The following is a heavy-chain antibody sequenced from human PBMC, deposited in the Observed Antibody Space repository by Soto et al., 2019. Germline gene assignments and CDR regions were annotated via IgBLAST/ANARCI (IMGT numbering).Heavy chain of an antibody. V-gene: IGHV1-3*01. CDR3: ARDKGGRSITIFGVVITNWFDP. J-gene: IGHJ5*02. Sequence: ASVKVSCKASGYTLTSYAMHWVRQAPGQRLEWMGWINAGNGNTKYSQKFQGRVTITRDTSASTAYMELSSLRSEDTAVYYCARDKGGRSITIFGVVITNWFDPWGQGTLVTVSS. CDR2: INAGNGNT. CDR1: GYTLTSYA. D-gene: IGHD3-3*01.